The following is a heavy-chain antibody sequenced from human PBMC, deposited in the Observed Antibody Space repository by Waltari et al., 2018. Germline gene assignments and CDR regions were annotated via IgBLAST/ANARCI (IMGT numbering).Heavy chain of an antibody. CDR1: EGTFSSYA. D-gene: IGHD6-19*01. J-gene: IGHJ4*02. CDR3: ARDPGASGADY. CDR2: IIPIFGTA. Sequence: QVQLVQSGAEVKKPGSSVKFSCKASEGTFSSYAISGVRQAPGQGLEWMGGIIPIFGTANYAQKFQGRVTITADESTSTAYMELSSLRSEDTAVYYCARDPGASGADYWGQGTLVTVSS. V-gene: IGHV1-69*01.